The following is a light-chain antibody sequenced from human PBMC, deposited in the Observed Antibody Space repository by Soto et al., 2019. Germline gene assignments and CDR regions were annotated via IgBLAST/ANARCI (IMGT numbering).Light chain of an antibody. Sequence: EIVLTQSPATLSLSPGERATLSCRASQSVSNYLAWYQQKPGQAPRLLIYDTSNRAAGITARFSGSESGTDFTLTISRLEPEDFAVYYCQERSNWPRTVGGGTKGEIK. CDR3: QERSNWPRT. V-gene: IGKV3-11*01. CDR1: QSVSNY. J-gene: IGKJ4*01. CDR2: DTS.